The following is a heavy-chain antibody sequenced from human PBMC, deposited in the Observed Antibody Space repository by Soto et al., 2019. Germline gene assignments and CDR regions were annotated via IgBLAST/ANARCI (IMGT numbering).Heavy chain of an antibody. CDR2: LSGSGGRT. V-gene: IGHV3-23*01. Sequence: GGSLRLSCAASGRNCSTNGMHWVRQTPGKGLEWVSTLSGSGGRTFYAASVKGRFTISRDNSKDTLYLEMNSLSPDDTAIYYCAKDQSVRSGWYEYFQNWGQGTLVTV. CDR3: AKDQSVRSGWYEYFQN. J-gene: IGHJ1*01. CDR1: GRNCSTNG. D-gene: IGHD6-19*01.